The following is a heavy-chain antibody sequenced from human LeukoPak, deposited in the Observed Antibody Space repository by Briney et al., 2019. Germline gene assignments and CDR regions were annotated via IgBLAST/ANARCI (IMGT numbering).Heavy chain of an antibody. Sequence: PSETLSLTCTVPGGTINNYYWSWIRQPAGKGLEWIGRIYTRGSTNYNPSLMSRVTMSVDTSKNQFPLQLSTVPAADDAAYYCAGGRYCSADICSGGDAFDIWGQGTMVSVSS. CDR2: IYTRGST. V-gene: IGHV4-4*07. J-gene: IGHJ3*02. CDR3: AGGRYCSADICSGGDAFDI. CDR1: GGTINNYY. D-gene: IGHD2-15*01.